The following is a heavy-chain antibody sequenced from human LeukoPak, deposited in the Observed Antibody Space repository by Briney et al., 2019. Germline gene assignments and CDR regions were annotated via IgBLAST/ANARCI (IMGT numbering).Heavy chain of an antibody. J-gene: IGHJ5*02. CDR3: ARGFRWYVGENWFDP. CDR2: IIPIFGTA. Sequence: ASVKVSCKASGGTFSSYAISWVRQAPGQGLEWMGGIIPIFGTANYAQKFQGRVTITADESTSTAYMELSSLRSEDTAVYYCARGFRWYVGENWFDPWGQGTLVTVSS. V-gene: IGHV1-69*13. D-gene: IGHD4-23*01. CDR1: GGTFSSYA.